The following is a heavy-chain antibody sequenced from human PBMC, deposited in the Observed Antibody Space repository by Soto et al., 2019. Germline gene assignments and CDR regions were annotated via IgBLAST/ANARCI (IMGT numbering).Heavy chain of an antibody. CDR2: IIPIFGTA. Sequence: SVKVSCKASGGTFSSYAISWVRQAPGQGLEWMGGIIPIFGTANYAQKFQGRVTITADESTSTAYMELSSLRSEDTAVYYCAKVKIAARSAGYYYYYGMDVWGQGTTVTVSS. J-gene: IGHJ6*02. V-gene: IGHV1-69*13. CDR1: GGTFSSYA. CDR3: AKVKIAARSAGYYYYYGMDV. D-gene: IGHD6-6*01.